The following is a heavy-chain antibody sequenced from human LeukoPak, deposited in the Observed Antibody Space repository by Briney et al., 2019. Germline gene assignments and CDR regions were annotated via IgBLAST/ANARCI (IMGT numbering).Heavy chain of an antibody. J-gene: IGHJ4*02. V-gene: IGHV3-48*03. CDR2: ISSSGSTI. CDR3: ARRGAIAARPFDY. Sequence: GGSLRLSCAASGFTLSSYAMNWVRQAPGKGLEWVSYISSSGSTIYYADSVKGRFTISRDNAKNSLYLQMNSLRAEDTAVYYCARRGAIAARPFDYWGQGTLVTVSS. D-gene: IGHD6-6*01. CDR1: GFTLSSYA.